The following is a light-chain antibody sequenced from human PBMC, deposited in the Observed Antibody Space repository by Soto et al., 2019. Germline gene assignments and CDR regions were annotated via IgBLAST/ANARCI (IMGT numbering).Light chain of an antibody. CDR2: GNS. V-gene: IGLV1-40*01. CDR3: QSYDSSLSGVV. CDR1: SSNIGAGYD. Sequence: QSVLTQPPSVSGAPGQRVTISCTGSSSNIGAGYDVHWYQQLPGTAPKLLIYGNSNRPSGVPDRFSGSKSGTSASLAITGLQAEDGPNYCCQSYDSSLSGVVFGGGTKLTVL. J-gene: IGLJ2*01.